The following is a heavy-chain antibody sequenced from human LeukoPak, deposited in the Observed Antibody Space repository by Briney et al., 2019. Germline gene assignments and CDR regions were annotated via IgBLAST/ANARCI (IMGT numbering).Heavy chain of an antibody. CDR1: GFTFSSYA. D-gene: IGHD2-21*02. CDR3: ARDNRGGVVVTAAGP. CDR2: ISGSGGST. Sequence: GGSLRLSCAASGFTFSSYAMSWVRQAPGKGLEWVSAISGSGGSTYYADSVKGRFTISRDNSKNTLYLQMNSLRAEDTAVYYCARDNRGGVVVTAAGPWGQGTLVTVSS. V-gene: IGHV3-23*01. J-gene: IGHJ5*02.